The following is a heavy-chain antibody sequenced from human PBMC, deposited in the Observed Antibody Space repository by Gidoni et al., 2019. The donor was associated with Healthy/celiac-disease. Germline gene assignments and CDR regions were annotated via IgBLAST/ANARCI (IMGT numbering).Heavy chain of an antibody. CDR2: IIPIFGTA. D-gene: IGHD4-17*01. CDR1: GCTFSSYA. J-gene: IGHJ5*02. V-gene: IGHV1-69*01. Sequence: QVQLVQSGAEVKHPWSSVKVFFKPSGCTFSSYAIRWVRQAPGQGLEWMGGIIPIFGTANYEQKFQGRVTITADESTSTAYMELSSLRSEDTAVYYCARDTPYGDYWFDPWGQGTLVTVSS. CDR3: ARDTPYGDYWFDP.